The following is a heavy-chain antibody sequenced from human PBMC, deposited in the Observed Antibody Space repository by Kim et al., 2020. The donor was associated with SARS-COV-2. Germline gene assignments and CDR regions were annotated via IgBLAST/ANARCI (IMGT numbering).Heavy chain of an antibody. Sequence: GGSLRLSCAASGFTFSSCSMNWVRQAPGKGLEWVSSISSSSSYIYYADSVKGRFTISRDNAKNSLYLQMNSLRAEDTAVYYCARGEYDYRADYYGMDVWGQGTTVTVSS. CDR2: ISSSSSYI. D-gene: IGHD4-17*01. CDR1: GFTFSSCS. CDR3: ARGEYDYRADYYGMDV. V-gene: IGHV3-21*01. J-gene: IGHJ6*02.